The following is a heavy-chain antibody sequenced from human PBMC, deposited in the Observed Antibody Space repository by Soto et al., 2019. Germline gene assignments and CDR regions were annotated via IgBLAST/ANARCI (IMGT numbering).Heavy chain of an antibody. J-gene: IGHJ3*02. D-gene: IGHD3-3*01. Sequence: EVQLVESGGGLVKPGGSLRLSCAASGFTFSSYSMNWVRQAPGEGLEWVSSISSSSSYIYYADSVKGRFTISRDNAKNSLYLQMNSLRAEDTAVYYCASRDFSGSDAFDIWGQGTMVTVSS. V-gene: IGHV3-21*01. CDR1: GFTFSSYS. CDR2: ISSSSSYI. CDR3: ASRDFSGSDAFDI.